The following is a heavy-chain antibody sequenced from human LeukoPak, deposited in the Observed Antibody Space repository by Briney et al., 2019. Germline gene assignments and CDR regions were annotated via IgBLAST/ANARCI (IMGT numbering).Heavy chain of an antibody. V-gene: IGHV4-34*01. J-gene: IGHJ4*02. CDR1: GGSFSGYY. D-gene: IGHD3-9*01. Sequence: SETLSLTCAVYGGSFSGYYWSWIRQPPGKGLEWIGEINHSGSTNSNPSIKSRVTKSVDPSKHQCSLNLSTVTAVDTAVFSCAGETLNGIILTAYFDYWGQGTLVTVSS. CDR2: INHSGST. CDR3: AGETLNGIILTAYFDY.